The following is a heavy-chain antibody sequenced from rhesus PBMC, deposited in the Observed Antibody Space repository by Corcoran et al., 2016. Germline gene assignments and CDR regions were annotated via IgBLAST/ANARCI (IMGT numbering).Heavy chain of an antibody. J-gene: IGHJ5-1*01. D-gene: IGHD3-3*01. CDR2: MRGNSGTS. V-gene: IGHV3-134*01. CDR1: GFPSEVYA. CDR3: TSEYNIWTGYYTKSCNGFDV. Sequence: EVQLVESGGGWVKPRGSLRLPWAASGFPSEVYAWSRLRIAPGRGLGVCSWMRGNSGTSCYADSMKGRLTLSRDNTKNYQLLQMDRLRAEDTAVDYGTSEYNIWTGYYTKSCNGFDVWGPGVLVTVSS.